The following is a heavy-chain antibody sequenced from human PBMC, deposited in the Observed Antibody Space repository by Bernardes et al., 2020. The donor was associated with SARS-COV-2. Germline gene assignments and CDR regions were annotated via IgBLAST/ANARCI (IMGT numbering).Heavy chain of an antibody. CDR1: DGPISVYY. CDR2: ISYSGST. CDR3: ARLRPGRLLWDY. V-gene: IGHV4-59*08. D-gene: IGHD2-8*02. Sequence: LSLTCTVSDGPISVYYWGCIRQPPVKGLESIGYISYSGSTNYNPSLQSRVTISVDTSKNQFSLNLRSVTAADTATYFCARLRPGRLLWDYWGQGTLVIVSS. J-gene: IGHJ4*02.